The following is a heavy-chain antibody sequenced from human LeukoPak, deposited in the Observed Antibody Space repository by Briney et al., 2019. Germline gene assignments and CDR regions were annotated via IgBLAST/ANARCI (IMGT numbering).Heavy chain of an antibody. Sequence: PSETLSLTCTVYGGSISSYYWSWIRQPPGKGLEWIGYIYYSGSTNYNPSLKSRVTISVDTSKNQFSLKLSSVTAADTAVYYCARLSAPGIVVPAALTDWGQGTLVTVSS. V-gene: IGHV4-59*08. D-gene: IGHD2-2*01. J-gene: IGHJ4*02. CDR3: ARLSAPGIVVPAALTD. CDR1: GGSISSYY. CDR2: IYYSGST.